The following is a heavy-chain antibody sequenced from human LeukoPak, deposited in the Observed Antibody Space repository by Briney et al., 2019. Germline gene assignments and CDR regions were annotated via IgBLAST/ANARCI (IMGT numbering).Heavy chain of an antibody. D-gene: IGHD2-8*01. CDR1: GFTFSSYS. Sequence: AGGSLRLSCAASGFTFSSYSMNWVRQAPGKGLEWVSSISSSSSYIYYADSVKGRFTISRDNAKNSLYLQMNSLRAEDTAVYYCARQNGVGLFTLPGGQGTLVTVSS. V-gene: IGHV3-21*01. J-gene: IGHJ4*02. CDR3: ARQNGVGLFTLP. CDR2: ISSSSSYI.